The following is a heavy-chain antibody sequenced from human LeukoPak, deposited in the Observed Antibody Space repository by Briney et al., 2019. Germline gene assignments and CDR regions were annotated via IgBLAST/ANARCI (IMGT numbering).Heavy chain of an antibody. D-gene: IGHD6-13*01. V-gene: IGHV3-74*01. CDR1: GFTFSSYW. Sequence: GGSLRLSCAASGFTFSSYWMHWVRQAPGKGLVWVSRINTDGSSTSYADSVKGRFTISRDNAKNSLYLQMNSLRAEDTALYYCAKVISSSWYYFDYWGQGTLVTVSS. CDR2: INTDGSST. CDR3: AKVISSSWYYFDY. J-gene: IGHJ4*02.